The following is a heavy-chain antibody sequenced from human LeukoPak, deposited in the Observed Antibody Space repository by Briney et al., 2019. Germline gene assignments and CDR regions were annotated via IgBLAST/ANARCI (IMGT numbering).Heavy chain of an antibody. D-gene: IGHD6-19*01. CDR3: ARNGAAGIAH. V-gene: IGHV1-2*02. Sequence: GASVKVSCKASGYTFTDYYIHWVRQAPGQGLEWMGWINPNSGGTNYAQKFQGRVTMTRDTSISTAYMELSRLRSDDTAVYYCARNGAAGIAHWGQGTLVTVSS. J-gene: IGHJ5*02. CDR1: GYTFTDYY. CDR2: INPNSGGT.